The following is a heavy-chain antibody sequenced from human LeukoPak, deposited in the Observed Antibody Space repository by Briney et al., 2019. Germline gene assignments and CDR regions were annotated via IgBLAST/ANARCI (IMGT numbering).Heavy chain of an antibody. D-gene: IGHD1-26*01. CDR2: IYYSGST. Sequence: SETLSLTCTVSGGSISSYYWSWIRQPPGKGLEWIGYIYYSGSTNYNPSLKSRVTISVDTSKNQFSPKLSSVTAADTAVYYCARDRYGGFDYWGQGTLVTVSS. CDR1: GGSISSYY. V-gene: IGHV4-59*01. J-gene: IGHJ4*02. CDR3: ARDRYGGFDY.